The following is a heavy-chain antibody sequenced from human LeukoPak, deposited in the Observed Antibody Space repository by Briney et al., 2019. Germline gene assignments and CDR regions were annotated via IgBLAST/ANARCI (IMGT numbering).Heavy chain of an antibody. J-gene: IGHJ5*02. Sequence: PGRSLRLSCTASGFTFGDYAMSWFRQAPGKGLEWVGFIRSKAYGGTTEYAASVKGRFTISRDDSKSIAYLQMNSLKTEDTAVYYCTIVVVPAAIRWEGWFDPWGQGTLVTVSS. CDR3: TIVVVPAAIRWEGWFDP. CDR1: GFTFGDYA. V-gene: IGHV3-49*03. D-gene: IGHD2-2*02. CDR2: IRSKAYGGTT.